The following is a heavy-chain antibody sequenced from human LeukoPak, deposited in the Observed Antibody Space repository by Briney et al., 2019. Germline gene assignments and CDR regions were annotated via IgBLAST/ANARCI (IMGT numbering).Heavy chain of an antibody. CDR1: GGTFSSYA. D-gene: IGHD2-2*01. V-gene: IGHV1-69*13. CDR3: AVGPDIVVVPAARLYDAFDI. J-gene: IGHJ3*02. Sequence: SVKVSCKASGGTFSSYAISWVRQAPGQGLEWMGGIIPIFGTANYAQKFQGRVTITADESTSTAYMELSSLRSEDTAVYYCAVGPDIVVVPAARLYDAFDIWGQGTMVTVSS. CDR2: IIPIFGTA.